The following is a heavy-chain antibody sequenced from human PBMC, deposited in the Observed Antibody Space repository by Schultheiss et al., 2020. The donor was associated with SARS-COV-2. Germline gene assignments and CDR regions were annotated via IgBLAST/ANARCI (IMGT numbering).Heavy chain of an antibody. CDR3: ARDLGDYYDSSGYYYSFDY. D-gene: IGHD3-22*01. V-gene: IGHV1-69*13. Sequence: SVKVSCKASGYTFTSYGISWVRQAPGQGLEWMGGIIPIFGTANYAQKFQGRVTITADESTSTAYMELSSLRSEDTAVYYCARDLGDYYDSSGYYYSFDYWGQGTLVTVSS. CDR1: GYTFTSYG. J-gene: IGHJ4*02. CDR2: IIPIFGTA.